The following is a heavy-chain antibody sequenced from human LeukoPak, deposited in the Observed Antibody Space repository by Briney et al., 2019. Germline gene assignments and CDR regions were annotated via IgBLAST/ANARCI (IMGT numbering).Heavy chain of an antibody. D-gene: IGHD6-13*01. J-gene: IGHJ4*02. CDR3: AKTGRGPAAGTGSFFDY. Sequence: GGSLRLSRAASGFTFSSYAMSWVRQAPGKGLEWVSAISGGGVNTYYADSVKGRFTISTDNSKNTLSLQMNSLRAEETAVYYCAKTGRGPAAGTGSFFDYWGQGTLVTVSS. CDR1: GFTFSSYA. CDR2: ISGGGVNT. V-gene: IGHV3-23*01.